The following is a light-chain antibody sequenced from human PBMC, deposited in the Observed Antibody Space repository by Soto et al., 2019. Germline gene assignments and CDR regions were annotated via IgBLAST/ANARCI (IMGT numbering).Light chain of an antibody. CDR3: HQYNYWPRS. CDR1: QSINRD. Sequence: DIQMTQSPSSLSASVGDRVTITCRASQSINRDLHWYQQRPGEAPNLLISRASSLQSGVPSRFSGSGSGTDFTLTISSLQSEDFALYYCHQYNYWPRSFGQGTKVDIK. CDR2: RAS. J-gene: IGKJ1*01. V-gene: IGKV1-39*01.